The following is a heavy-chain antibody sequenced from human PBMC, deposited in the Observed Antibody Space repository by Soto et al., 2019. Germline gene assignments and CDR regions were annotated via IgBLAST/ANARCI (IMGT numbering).Heavy chain of an antibody. CDR2: ISYDGSNK. V-gene: IGHV3-30*03. CDR1: GFTFSSYG. Sequence: QVQLVESGGGVVQPGRSLRLSCAASGFTFSSYGMHWVRQAPGKGLEWVAVISYDGSNKYYADSVKGRFTISRDNSKNTLYLQMNSLRAEDTAVYYGAPWVGAFDYWGQGTLVTVSS. CDR3: APWVGAFDY. J-gene: IGHJ4*02. D-gene: IGHD4-17*01.